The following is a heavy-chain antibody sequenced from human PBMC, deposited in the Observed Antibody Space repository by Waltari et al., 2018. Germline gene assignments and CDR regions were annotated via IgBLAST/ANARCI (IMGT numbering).Heavy chain of an antibody. CDR2: VWPDGGKK. J-gene: IGHJ4*02. Sequence: QVQLVESGGGVVQPGRSLRLSCAASGFTFSSYGMHWLRQAPGKGRDWGELVWPDGGKKYYEDSVKGRFTISRDNSNNRLSLQMSSLRAEDTAVYYCARVAVPGTFFFDYWGQGTLVTVSS. CDR3: ARVAVPGTFFFDY. D-gene: IGHD6-19*01. CDR1: GFTFSSYG. V-gene: IGHV3-33*01.